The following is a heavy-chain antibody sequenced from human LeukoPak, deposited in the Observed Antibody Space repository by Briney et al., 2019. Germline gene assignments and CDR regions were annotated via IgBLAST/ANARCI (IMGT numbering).Heavy chain of an antibody. J-gene: IGHJ6*02. CDR3: ARDRELPYGMDV. V-gene: IGHV3-53*01. D-gene: IGHD5-24*01. CDR2: IYSGGST. CDR1: GFTFGDYA. Sequence: GGSLRLSCTASGFTFGDYAMSWVRQAPGKGLEWVSVIYSGGSTNYADSVKGRFTISRDNSKNTLYLQMNSLRAEDTAVYYCARDRELPYGMDVWGQGTTVTVSS.